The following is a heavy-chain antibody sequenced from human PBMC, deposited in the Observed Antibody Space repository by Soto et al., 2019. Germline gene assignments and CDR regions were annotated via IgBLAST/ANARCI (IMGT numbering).Heavy chain of an antibody. D-gene: IGHD3-3*01. J-gene: IGHJ6*03. CDR3: ARVKYYDFWSGYYSNMIYYYYMDV. CDR2: ISSSGSTI. CDR1: GFTFSDYY. Sequence: GGSLRLSCAASGFTFSDYYMSWIRQAPGKGLEWVSYISSSGSTIYYADSVKGRFTISRDNAKNSLYLQMNSLRAEDTAVYYCARVKYYDFWSGYYSNMIYYYYMDVWGKGTTVTVSS. V-gene: IGHV3-11*01.